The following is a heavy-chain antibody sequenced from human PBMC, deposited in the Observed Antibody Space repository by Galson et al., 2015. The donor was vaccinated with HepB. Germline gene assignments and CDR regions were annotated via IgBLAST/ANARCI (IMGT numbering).Heavy chain of an antibody. CDR2: INLNSGGT. CDR3: ARGTLITFGGDDAFDI. Sequence: SVKVSCKASGYTFTGYYMHWVRQAPGQGLEWMGQINLNSGGTKYAQKFQGRVTMTRDTSISTAYMELSRLRSDDTAVYYCARGTLITFGGDDAFDIWGQGTMVTVSS. J-gene: IGHJ3*02. V-gene: IGHV1-2*06. CDR1: GYTFTGYY. D-gene: IGHD3-16*01.